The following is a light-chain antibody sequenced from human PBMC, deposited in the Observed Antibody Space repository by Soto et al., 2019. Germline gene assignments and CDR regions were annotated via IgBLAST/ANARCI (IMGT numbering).Light chain of an antibody. Sequence: QSALTQPRSVSGSPGQSVTISCTGTSSDVGGYNYVSWYQQNPGKAPKLMIYTVNKRPSGVPDRFSGSKSGNTASLTISGLRAEDEADYYCFSHRSGDSHVFGTGTKLTVL. CDR1: SSDVGGYNY. CDR3: FSHRSGDSHV. V-gene: IGLV2-11*01. CDR2: TVN. J-gene: IGLJ1*01.